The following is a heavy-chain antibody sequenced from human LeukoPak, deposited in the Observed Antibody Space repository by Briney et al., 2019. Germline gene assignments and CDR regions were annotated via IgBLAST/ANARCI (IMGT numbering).Heavy chain of an antibody. D-gene: IGHD2-8*01. CDR2: IDPSDSYT. Sequence: GESLKISCQGSGYRLTSYWISWVRQMPGKGLEWMGRIDPSDSYTNYSPSFQGHLTISADKSISTAYLQWSSLKASDTAMYYCARHQLLGPCFKGVCSDAFDIWGQGTSFTVSS. V-gene: IGHV5-10-1*01. CDR1: GYRLTSYW. J-gene: IGHJ3*02. CDR3: ARHQLLGPCFKGVCSDAFDI.